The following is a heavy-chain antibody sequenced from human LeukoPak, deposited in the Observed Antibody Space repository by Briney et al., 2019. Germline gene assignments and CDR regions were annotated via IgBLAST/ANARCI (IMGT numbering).Heavy chain of an antibody. J-gene: IGHJ6*03. V-gene: IGHV4-34*01. CDR2: INHSGST. Sequence: SETLSLTCAVYGGSFSGYYWSWIRQPPGKGLEWIGEINHSGSTNYNPSLKSRVTISVDTSKDQFSLKLSSVTAADTAVYYCARVSSIAARRLSYYYYYMDVWGKGTTVTVSS. D-gene: IGHD6-6*01. CDR3: ARVSSIAARRLSYYYYYMDV. CDR1: GGSFSGYY.